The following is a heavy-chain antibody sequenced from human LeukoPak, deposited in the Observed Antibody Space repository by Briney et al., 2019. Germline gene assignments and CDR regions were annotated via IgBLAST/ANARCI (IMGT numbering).Heavy chain of an antibody. Sequence: GGSLRLSRVASGFTFSDYWMSWVRQAPGKGLEWVANIKQDGSDKYYADSMKGRFTISRDNAKDSLYLQMNSLRAEDTAVYFCARGTYSSGWYPDYFDYWGQGTLVTVSS. J-gene: IGHJ4*02. CDR1: GFTFSDYW. CDR3: ARGTYSSGWYPDYFDY. V-gene: IGHV3-7*03. D-gene: IGHD6-19*01. CDR2: IKQDGSDK.